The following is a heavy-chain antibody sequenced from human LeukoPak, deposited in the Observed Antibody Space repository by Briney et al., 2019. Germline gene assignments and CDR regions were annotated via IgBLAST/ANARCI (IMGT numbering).Heavy chain of an antibody. V-gene: IGHV3-23*01. Sequence: PGGSLRLSCAASGFTFSSYAMSWVRQAPGKGLEWVSAISGSGGSTYYADSVKGRFTISRDNSKNTLYLQMNSLRAEDTAVYYCAKAMGDTSMVTSRATFDYWGQGTLVTVSS. CDR2: ISGSGGST. CDR1: GFTFSSYA. J-gene: IGHJ4*02. CDR3: AKAMGDTSMVTSRATFDY. D-gene: IGHD5-18*01.